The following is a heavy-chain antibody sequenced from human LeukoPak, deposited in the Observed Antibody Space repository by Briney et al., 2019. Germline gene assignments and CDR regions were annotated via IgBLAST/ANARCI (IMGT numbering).Heavy chain of an antibody. CDR3: AREPTAMVSLNWFDP. D-gene: IGHD2-2*01. CDR1: GYTFTSYG. Sequence: ASVKVSCKASGYTFTSYGITWVRQAPGQGLEWMGWINPYNGNTNFAQKFQDRVIMTTDTSATTAYMELRSLKSDDTAVYYCAREPTAMVSLNWFDPWGQGTLVTVSS. V-gene: IGHV1-18*01. J-gene: IGHJ5*02. CDR2: INPYNGNT.